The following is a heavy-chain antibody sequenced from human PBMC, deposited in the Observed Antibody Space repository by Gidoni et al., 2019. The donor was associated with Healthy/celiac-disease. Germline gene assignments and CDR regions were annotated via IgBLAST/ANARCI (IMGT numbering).Heavy chain of an antibody. V-gene: IGHV3-11*06. CDR2: ISSSSSYT. CDR1: GFTFSDYY. J-gene: IGHJ4*02. CDR3: ARDYGSGSLYYFDY. D-gene: IGHD3-10*01. Sequence: QVQLVESGGGLVKPGGSLRLSCAASGFTFSDYYMSWIRQAPGKGLEWFSYISSSSSYTNYADSVKGRFTISRDNAKNSLYLQMNSLRAEDTAVYYCARDYGSGSLYYFDYWGQGTLVTVSS.